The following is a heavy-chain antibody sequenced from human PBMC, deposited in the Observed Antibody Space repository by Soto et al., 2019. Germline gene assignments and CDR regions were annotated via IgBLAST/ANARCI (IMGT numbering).Heavy chain of an antibody. Sequence: GGSLRLSCAASGFTFSNAWMNWVRQAPGKGLEWVGRIKSKTDGGTTDYAAPVKGRFTISRDDSKNTLYLQMNSLKTEDTAVYYCTTRYDILTGYYNFLLGEYYYYGMDVWGQGTTVTVSS. CDR1: GFTFSNAW. V-gene: IGHV3-15*07. CDR2: IKSKTDGGTT. CDR3: TTRYDILTGYYNFLLGEYYYYGMDV. J-gene: IGHJ6*02. D-gene: IGHD3-9*01.